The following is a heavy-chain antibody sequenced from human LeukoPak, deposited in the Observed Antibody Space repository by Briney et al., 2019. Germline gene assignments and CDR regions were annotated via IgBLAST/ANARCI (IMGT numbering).Heavy chain of an antibody. CDR1: GGPISGSSYY. V-gene: IGHV4-39*01. D-gene: IGHD5-24*01. CDR2: IYYSGST. Sequence: SETLSLTCTVSGGPISGSSYYWGWIRQPPGKGLEWIGSIYYSGSTYYNPSLKSRVTISVDTSKNQFSLKLSSVTAADTAVYYCAIGRDGYKVDYWGQGTLVTVSS. CDR3: AIGRDGYKVDY. J-gene: IGHJ4*02.